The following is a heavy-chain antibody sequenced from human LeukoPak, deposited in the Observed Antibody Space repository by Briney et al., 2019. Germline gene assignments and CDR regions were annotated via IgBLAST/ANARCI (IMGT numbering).Heavy chain of an antibody. J-gene: IGHJ3*02. CDR2: IYHSGST. CDR1: GGSISSGGYS. Sequence: PSETLSLTCAVSGGSISSGGYSWSWIRQPPGKGLEWIGYIYHSGSTYYNPSLKSRVTISVDRSKNQFSLKLSSVTAADTAVYYCASKGGVAYSSSSGAFDIWGQGTMVTVPS. D-gene: IGHD6-13*01. V-gene: IGHV4-30-2*01. CDR3: ASKGGVAYSSSSGAFDI.